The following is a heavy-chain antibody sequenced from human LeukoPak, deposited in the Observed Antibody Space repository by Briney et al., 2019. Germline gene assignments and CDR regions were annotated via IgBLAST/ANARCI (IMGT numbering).Heavy chain of an antibody. CDR2: IKEDGSEK. V-gene: IGHV3-7*01. J-gene: IGHJ4*02. D-gene: IGHD2-2*01. CDR3: ARSDCSSTSCYLY. Sequence: GDSLRLSCAAFGHAFSSDWMVWVRQAPGKGLEWVATIKEDGSEKAYVDSVKGRFTTSIDNARNSLYLQMNSLRAEDTAVYYCARSDCSSTSCYLYWGQGTLVTVSS. CDR1: GHAFSSDW.